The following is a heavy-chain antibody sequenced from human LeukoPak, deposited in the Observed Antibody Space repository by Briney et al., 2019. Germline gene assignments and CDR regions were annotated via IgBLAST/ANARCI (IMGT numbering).Heavy chain of an antibody. V-gene: IGHV3-7*03. CDR1: GFTFSGFW. CDR3: ARSSYSSSSSV. J-gene: IGHJ3*01. Sequence: GGSLRLSYAVYGFTFSGFWMSWSRQAPGKGLEWVASINSDGSEGYYADVVKGRFTISRDNAKNSLYLQINSLRAEDTAVYYCARSSYSSSSSVWGQGTMVTVSS. D-gene: IGHD6-6*01. CDR2: INSDGSEG.